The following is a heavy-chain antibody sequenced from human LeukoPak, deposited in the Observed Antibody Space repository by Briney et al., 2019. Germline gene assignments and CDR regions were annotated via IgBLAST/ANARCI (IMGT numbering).Heavy chain of an antibody. Sequence: PHLPGKGLEWIGYIYYSGSTNYNPSLKSRVTISVDTSKNQFSLKLSSVTAADTAVYYCASRSGSFSDALDIWGQGTLVTVSS. CDR3: ASRSGSFSDALDI. D-gene: IGHD3-10*01. V-gene: IGHV4-59*08. J-gene: IGHJ3*02. CDR2: IYYSGST.